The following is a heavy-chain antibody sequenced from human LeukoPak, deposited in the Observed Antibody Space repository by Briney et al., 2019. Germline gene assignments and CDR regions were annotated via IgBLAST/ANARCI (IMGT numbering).Heavy chain of an antibody. CDR1: GGSISSSSYY. CDR3: ARRMAWERTRQIDY. Sequence: PSETLSLTCTVSGGSISSSSYYWGWIRQPPGKGLEWIGSIYYSESTYYNPSLKSRVTISVDTSKNQFSLRLSSVTAADTAVYYCARRMAWERTRQIDYWGQGTLVTVSS. CDR2: IYYSEST. V-gene: IGHV4-39*01. J-gene: IGHJ4*02. D-gene: IGHD1-26*01.